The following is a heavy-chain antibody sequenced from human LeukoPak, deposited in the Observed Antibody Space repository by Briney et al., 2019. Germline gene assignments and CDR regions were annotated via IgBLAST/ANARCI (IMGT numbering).Heavy chain of an antibody. V-gene: IGHV4-61*05. J-gene: IGHJ4*02. CDR2: IYYSGTT. CDR3: ARGVRRGYSSSSLVLFDY. CDR1: GGSISSSSYY. D-gene: IGHD6-6*01. Sequence: SETLSLTCTVSGGSISSSSYYWSWIRQPPGKGLEWIGYIYYSGTTNYNPSLKSRVTISVDTSKNQFSLKLSSVTAADTAVYYCARGVRRGYSSSSLVLFDYWGQGTLVTVSS.